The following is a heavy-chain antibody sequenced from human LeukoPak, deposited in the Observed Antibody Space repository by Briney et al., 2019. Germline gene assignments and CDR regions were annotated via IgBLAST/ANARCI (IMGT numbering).Heavy chain of an antibody. Sequence: IPSQTLSLTCTVSGGSISGGSYYWSWIRQPPGKGLEWIGYIYYSGSTKYNLSLKSRVTISVDTSKNQLSLKLSSVTAADTAVYYCARGEDGLFDYWGQGTLVTVSS. CDR2: IYYSGST. CDR3: ARGEDGLFDY. CDR1: GGSISGGSYY. V-gene: IGHV4-61*01. J-gene: IGHJ4*02. D-gene: IGHD5-24*01.